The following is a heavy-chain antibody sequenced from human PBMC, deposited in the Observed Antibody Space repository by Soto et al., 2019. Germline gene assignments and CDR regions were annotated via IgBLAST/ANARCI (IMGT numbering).Heavy chain of an antibody. Sequence: QVQLVESGGGVVQPGRSLRLSCAASGFTFSAYGMHWVRQAPGKGPEWVAVISFDGVNEYYADSVKGRFTISRDNSKNTVFLQMNSLSTEDTAVYYCCVIKRRDQYSTSGYWFDPWGPGTLVTVSS. CDR1: GFTFSAYG. CDR2: ISFDGVNE. V-gene: IGHV3-30*03. D-gene: IGHD4-4*01. J-gene: IGHJ5*02. CDR3: CVIKRRDQYSTSGYWFDP.